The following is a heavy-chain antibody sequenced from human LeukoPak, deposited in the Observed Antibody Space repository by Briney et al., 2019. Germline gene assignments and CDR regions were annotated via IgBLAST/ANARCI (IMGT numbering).Heavy chain of an antibody. V-gene: IGHV4-59*01. CDR2: IYYSGST. CDR3: ARDGRRGPQDYFDY. CDR1: GGSISSYY. J-gene: IGHJ4*02. Sequence: SETLSLTCTVSGGSISSYYWSWIRQPPEKGLEWIGYIYYSGSTNYNPSLKSRVTISVDTSKNQFSLKLSSVTAADTAVYYCARDGRRGPQDYFDYWGQGTLVTVSS. D-gene: IGHD3-10*01.